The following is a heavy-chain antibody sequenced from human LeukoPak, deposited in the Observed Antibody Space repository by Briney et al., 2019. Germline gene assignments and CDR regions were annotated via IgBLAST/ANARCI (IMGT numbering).Heavy chain of an antibody. V-gene: IGHV3-23*01. J-gene: IGHJ4*02. Sequence: GGSLRLSCAASGFTFSSYAISWVRQAPGKGLEWVSAISGSGGSTYYADSVKGRFTISRDNSKNTLYLQMNSLRAEDTAVYYCAKDPSRDSSGYYYGLTVDYWGQGTLVTVSS. CDR3: AKDPSRDSSGYYYGLTVDY. D-gene: IGHD3-22*01. CDR1: GFTFSSYA. CDR2: ISGSGGST.